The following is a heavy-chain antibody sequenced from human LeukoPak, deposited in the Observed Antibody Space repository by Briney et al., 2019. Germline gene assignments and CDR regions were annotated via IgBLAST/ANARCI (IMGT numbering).Heavy chain of an antibody. Sequence: SGRTLVKPTQTLTVTCTASGVSLSTSAVGVGGSRQPPGEALVWVEVIYWTDDKRDSPSLKSTLSITKNTSKNQVVLTMTNMDPEHTATYYCALLIFGVVIKRDHYFAYWGQGTLVTVSS. CDR3: ALLIFGVVIKRDHYFAY. CDR2: IYWTDDK. V-gene: IGHV2-5*01. CDR1: GVSLSTSAVG. J-gene: IGHJ4*02. D-gene: IGHD3-3*02.